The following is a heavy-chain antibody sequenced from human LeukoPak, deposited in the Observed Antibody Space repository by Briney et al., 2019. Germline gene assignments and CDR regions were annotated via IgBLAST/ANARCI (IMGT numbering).Heavy chain of an antibody. J-gene: IGHJ4*02. Sequence: GSLRLSCAASGFTFSSYSMNWVRQAPGKGLEWVSSLSGTGSYLYSADSVKGRFTISRDNANNSLYLQMNSLRAEDTAVYYCARGPYSFGPFDCWGQGTLVTVSS. CDR2: LSGTGSYL. CDR3: ARGPYSFGPFDC. CDR1: GFTFSSYS. D-gene: IGHD5-18*01. V-gene: IGHV3-21*01.